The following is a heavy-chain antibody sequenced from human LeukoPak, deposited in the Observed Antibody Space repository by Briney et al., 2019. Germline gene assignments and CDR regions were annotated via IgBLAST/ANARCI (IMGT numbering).Heavy chain of an antibody. D-gene: IGHD3-22*01. V-gene: IGHV4-30-4*01. Sequence: TASETLSLTCTVSGGSISSGDYYWSWIRQPPGKGLEWIGYIYYSGSTYYNPSLKSRVTISVDTSKNQFSLKLSSVTAADTAVYYCARHVGNVVIRGGPPDYWGQGTLVTVSS. J-gene: IGHJ4*02. CDR3: ARHVGNVVIRGGPPDY. CDR2: IYYSGST. CDR1: GGSISSGDYY.